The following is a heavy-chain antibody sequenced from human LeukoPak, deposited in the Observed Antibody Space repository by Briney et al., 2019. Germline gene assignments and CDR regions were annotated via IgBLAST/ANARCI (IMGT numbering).Heavy chain of an antibody. J-gene: IGHJ5*02. Sequence: PGGSLRLSCAASGFTFSSYGMHWVRQAPGKGLEWVAVISYDGSNKYYADSVKGRFTISRDNSKNTLYLQMNSLRAEDTAVYYCASIAVAGTWFDPWGQGTLVTLSS. CDR2: ISYDGSNK. CDR3: ASIAVAGTWFDP. D-gene: IGHD6-19*01. CDR1: GFTFSSYG. V-gene: IGHV3-30*03.